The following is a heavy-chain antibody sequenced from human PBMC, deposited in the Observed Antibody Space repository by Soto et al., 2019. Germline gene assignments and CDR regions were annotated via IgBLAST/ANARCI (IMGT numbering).Heavy chain of an antibody. V-gene: IGHV3-9*01. CDR3: AKDISGGDLHYAFDI. CDR2: ISWNSGSI. Sequence: GGSLRLSCAASGFPFDDYAMHWVRQAPGKGLEWVSGISWNSGSIGYADSVKGRFTISRDNAKNSLYLQMNSLRAEDTALYYCAKDISGGDLHYAFDIWGQGTMVTVSS. J-gene: IGHJ3*02. CDR1: GFPFDDYA. D-gene: IGHD2-21*01.